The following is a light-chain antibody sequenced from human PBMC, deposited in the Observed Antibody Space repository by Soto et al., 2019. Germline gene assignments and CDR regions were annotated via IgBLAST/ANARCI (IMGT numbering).Light chain of an antibody. J-gene: IGKJ2*01. Sequence: EIVMTQSPATLSVSPGESATLSCRASQSVSSNLAWYQQKPGQAPRLLIYGASTRATGIPARFSGRGSATEFTLTIRSLQSEDCAVYYCQQCNDWPHTFGQGTKLEIQ. CDR3: QQCNDWPHT. V-gene: IGKV3-15*01. CDR2: GAS. CDR1: QSVSSN.